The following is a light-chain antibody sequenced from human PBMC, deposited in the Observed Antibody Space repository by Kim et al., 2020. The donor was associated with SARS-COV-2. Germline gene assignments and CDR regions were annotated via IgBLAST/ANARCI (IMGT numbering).Light chain of an antibody. J-gene: IGKJ4*01. V-gene: IGKV3-20*01. Sequence: EIVLTQSPGTLSLSPEERATLSCRASQSVSSSYLAWYQQKPGQAPRLLIYGASSRATGIPDRFSGSGSGTDFTLTISRLEPEDFAVYYCQQYGISALTFGGGTKVDIK. CDR3: QQYGISALT. CDR1: QSVSSSY. CDR2: GAS.